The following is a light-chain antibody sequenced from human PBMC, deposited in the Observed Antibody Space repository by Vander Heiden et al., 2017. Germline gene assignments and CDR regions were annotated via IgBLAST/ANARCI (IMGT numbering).Light chain of an antibody. CDR1: QNIGTS. V-gene: IGKV1-39*01. CDR2: AAS. Sequence: DIQMTQSPSSLSASVGDRVTITCRASQNIGTSLNWYQQKPGKAPELLIYAASSLQSGVPSRFSGSGFGTDFSLTISSLQPEDSAAYYCQQSYTTPTFGGGTKVEIK. J-gene: IGKJ4*01. CDR3: QQSYTTPT.